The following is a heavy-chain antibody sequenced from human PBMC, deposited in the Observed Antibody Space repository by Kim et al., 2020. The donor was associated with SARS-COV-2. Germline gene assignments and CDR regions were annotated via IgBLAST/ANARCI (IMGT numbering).Heavy chain of an antibody. CDR1: GFTFSSYG. CDR2: ISYDGSNK. J-gene: IGHJ6*02. D-gene: IGHD5-12*01. V-gene: IGHV3-30*18. Sequence: GGSLRLSCAASGFTFSSYGMHWVRQTPGKGLEWVAVISYDGSNKYYADSVKGRFTFSRDNSKNTLYLQMNSLRAEDTAVYYCAKDQTYSGYDLYYYGMDVWGQGTTVTVSS. CDR3: AKDQTYSGYDLYYYGMDV.